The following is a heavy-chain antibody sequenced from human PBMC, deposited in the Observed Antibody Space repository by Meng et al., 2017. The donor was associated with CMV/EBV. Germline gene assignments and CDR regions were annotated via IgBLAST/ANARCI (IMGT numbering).Heavy chain of an antibody. J-gene: IGHJ6*02. CDR1: GFTFSSYE. CDR3: AREGWGWLPGSGMDV. CDR2: ISSSGSTI. V-gene: IGHV3-48*03. Sequence: GGSLRLSCAASGFTFSSYEMNWVRQAPGKGLEWVSYISSSGSTIYYADSVKGRFTISRDNAKNSLYLQMNNLRAEDTAVYYCAREGWGWLPGSGMDVWGQGTTVTVSS. D-gene: IGHD3-16*01.